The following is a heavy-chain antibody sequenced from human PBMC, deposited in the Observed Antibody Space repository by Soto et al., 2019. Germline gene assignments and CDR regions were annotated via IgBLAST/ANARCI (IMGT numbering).Heavy chain of an antibody. D-gene: IGHD3-22*01. Sequence: EVQLVESGGGLVQPGRSLRLSCAASGFTFDDYGMHWVRKATGKGLEWVSGISWNSGSIGYADSVKGRFTISRDNAKNSLYLQMNRLRAEDTALHYCPKDRIGYYDSSGYSRFGMDLWGQAFPLTVSS. V-gene: IGHV3-9*01. CDR1: GFTFDDYG. CDR3: PKDRIGYYDSSGYSRFGMDL. CDR2: ISWNSGSI. J-gene: IGHJ6*02.